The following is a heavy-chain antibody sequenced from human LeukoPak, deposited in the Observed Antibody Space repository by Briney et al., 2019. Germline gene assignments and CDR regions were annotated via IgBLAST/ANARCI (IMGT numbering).Heavy chain of an antibody. J-gene: IGHJ5*02. D-gene: IGHD2-15*01. CDR1: GGSINNYC. CDR3: ARDVEFCSGGSCYPYNWFDP. V-gene: IGHV4-59*06. Sequence: SETLSLTCTVSGGSINNYCWSWVRQAPGKGLEWIGYIYYSGNTYYNPSLKSRVTMSVDTSKNQFSLKLSSVTAADTAVYYCARDVEFCSGGSCYPYNWFDPWGQGTLVTVSS. CDR2: IYYSGNT.